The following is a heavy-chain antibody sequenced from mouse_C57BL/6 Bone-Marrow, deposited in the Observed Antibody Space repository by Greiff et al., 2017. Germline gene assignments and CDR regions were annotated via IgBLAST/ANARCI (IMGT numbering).Heavy chain of an antibody. CDR3: ARPDYSNFWYFDV. CDR1: GYTFTSYW. Sequence: QVQLQQPGAELVKPGASVKMSCKASGYTFTSYWITWVKQRPGQGLEWIGDIYPGSGSTNYNEKFKSKATLTVDKSSSTAYMQLSSLTSEDSAVYYCARPDYSNFWYFDVWGTGTTVTVSA. V-gene: IGHV1-55*01. CDR2: IYPGSGST. J-gene: IGHJ1*03. D-gene: IGHD2-5*01.